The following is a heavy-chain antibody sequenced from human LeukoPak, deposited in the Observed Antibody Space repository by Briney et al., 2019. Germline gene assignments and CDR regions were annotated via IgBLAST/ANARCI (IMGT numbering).Heavy chain of an antibody. V-gene: IGHV1-2*02. Sequence: ASVKVSCKASGYTFTGYYMHWVRQAPGQGLEWMGWINPNSGGTNYAQKFQGRVTMTRDTSISTAYMELSRLRSDDTAVYYCARDPIVVVVAGYYYYGMDVWGQGTTATVSS. CDR1: GYTFTGYY. CDR2: INPNSGGT. D-gene: IGHD2-15*01. CDR3: ARDPIVVVVAGYYYYGMDV. J-gene: IGHJ6*02.